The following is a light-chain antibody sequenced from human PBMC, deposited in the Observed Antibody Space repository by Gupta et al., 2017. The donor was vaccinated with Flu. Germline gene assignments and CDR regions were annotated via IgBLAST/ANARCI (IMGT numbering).Light chain of an antibody. CDR2: WGS. CDR1: QSLLHSNGYNY. V-gene: IGKV2-28*01. CDR3: KQALQTPFT. Sequence: DIVMTQSPLSLPVTPGEPASISCRSSQSLLHSNGYNYLDWYLQKPGQSPQLLIYWGSNRASGVPDRFSGSGSGTDFTLKISRVEAEDVGVYYCKQALQTPFTFGRGTKVDIK. J-gene: IGKJ3*01.